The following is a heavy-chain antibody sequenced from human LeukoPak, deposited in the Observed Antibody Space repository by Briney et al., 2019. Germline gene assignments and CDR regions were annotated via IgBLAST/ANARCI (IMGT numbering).Heavy chain of an antibody. CDR1: GFTFDDYA. J-gene: IGHJ4*02. Sequence: GGSLRLSCAASGFTFDDYAMHWVRQAPGKGLEWVSGISCNSGSIGYADSVKGRFTISRDNAKNSLYLQMNRLRAEDTALYYCAKGYYDSSGTDYWGQGTLVTVSS. CDR3: AKGYYDSSGTDY. V-gene: IGHV3-9*01. CDR2: ISCNSGSI. D-gene: IGHD3-22*01.